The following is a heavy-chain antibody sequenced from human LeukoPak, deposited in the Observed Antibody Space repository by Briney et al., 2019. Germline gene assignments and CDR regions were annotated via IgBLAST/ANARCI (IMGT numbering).Heavy chain of an antibody. D-gene: IGHD3-16*02. CDR2: ISSSSSYI. J-gene: IGHJ4*02. CDR3: ARDAESDYVWGSYRQQPFDY. V-gene: IGHV3-21*01. Sequence: GGSLRLSCAASGFTFSSYGMSWVRQAPGKGLEWVSSISSSSSYIYYADSVKGRFTISRDNAKNSLYLQMNSLRAEDTAVYYCARDAESDYVWGSYRQQPFDYWGQGTLVTVSS. CDR1: GFTFSSYG.